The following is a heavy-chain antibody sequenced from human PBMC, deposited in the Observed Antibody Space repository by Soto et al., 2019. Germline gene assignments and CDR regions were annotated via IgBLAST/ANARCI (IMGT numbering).Heavy chain of an antibody. J-gene: IGHJ6*02. D-gene: IGHD4-4*01. CDR1: GNSFTSHW. V-gene: IGHV5-51*01. CDR2: IYPGDSDV. CDR3: AVTSNSNYRYGMDV. Sequence: PGESLKISCKGSGNSFTSHWIGWVRKMPGKGLQWMGIIYPGDSDVRYSPSFQGQVTISADKSISTAYLQWSSLEASDTAMYYCAVTSNSNYRYGMDVWGQGTTVTAP.